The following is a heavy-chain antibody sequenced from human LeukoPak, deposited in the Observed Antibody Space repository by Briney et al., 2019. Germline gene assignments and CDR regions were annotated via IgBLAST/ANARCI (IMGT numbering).Heavy chain of an antibody. V-gene: IGHV3-74*01. J-gene: IGHJ4*02. D-gene: IGHD3-22*01. CDR3: ARDPYYYDSSGYSP. Sequence: QTGGSLRLSCAASGFDFSSNWMHWVRHAPGQGLVWVSRIKGDGISTNYADSVKGRFTISRDIAKNTLYLQMNSLRAEDTAVYYCARDPYYYDSSGYSPWGQGTLVTVSS. CDR2: IKGDGIST. CDR1: GFDFSSNW.